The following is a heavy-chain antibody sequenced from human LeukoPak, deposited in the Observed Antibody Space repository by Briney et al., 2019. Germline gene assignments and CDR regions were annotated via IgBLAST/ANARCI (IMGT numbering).Heavy chain of an antibody. Sequence: GGSLKISCKGSGCRFTSYWIGWVRQMPGKGLEGMGIIYPGDSDTRYSPSFQGQLTISADKSISTAYLQWSSLKASDTAMYYCARHPGTIFGYYYYMDVWGKGTTITVSS. CDR3: ARHPGTIFGYYYYMDV. J-gene: IGHJ6*03. V-gene: IGHV5-51*01. CDR2: IYPGDSDT. D-gene: IGHD3-3*01. CDR1: GCRFTSYW.